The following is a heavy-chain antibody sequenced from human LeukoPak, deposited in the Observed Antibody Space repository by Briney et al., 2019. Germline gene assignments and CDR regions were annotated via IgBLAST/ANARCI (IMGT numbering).Heavy chain of an antibody. D-gene: IGHD3-10*01. CDR1: GGTFSSYA. Sequence: SVKVSCKASGGTFSSYAISWVRQAPGQGLEWMGRIIPILGIANYAQKFQGRVTITADESTSTAYMELSSLRSEDTAVYYCARGYYVRNWFDPWGQGTLVTVSS. V-gene: IGHV1-69*04. CDR2: IIPILGIA. CDR3: ARGYYVRNWFDP. J-gene: IGHJ5*02.